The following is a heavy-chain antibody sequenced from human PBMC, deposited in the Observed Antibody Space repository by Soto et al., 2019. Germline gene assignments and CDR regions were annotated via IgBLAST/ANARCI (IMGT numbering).Heavy chain of an antibody. D-gene: IGHD1-1*01. CDR1: GFTFSSYA. CDR2: ISYDGSNK. CDR3: ARDERAQLECLDY. J-gene: IGHJ4*02. V-gene: IGHV3-30-3*01. Sequence: QVQLVESGGGVVQPGRSLRLSCAASGFTFSSYAMHWVRQAPGKGLEWVAVISYDGSNKYYADSVKGRFTISRDNSKNTLYLQMNSLRAEDTAAYYCARDERAQLECLDYWGQGTLVTVSS.